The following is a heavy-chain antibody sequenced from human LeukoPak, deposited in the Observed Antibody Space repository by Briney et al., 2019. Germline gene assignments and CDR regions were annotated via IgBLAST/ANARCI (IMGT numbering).Heavy chain of an antibody. D-gene: IGHD4-17*01. CDR2: ISYDGTRP. J-gene: IGHJ2*01. V-gene: IGHV3-30*18. CDR3: AKGAVTTLKNWYLDL. CDR1: GFTLSNYG. Sequence: GGSLRLSCAASGFTLSNYGILWVRQAPGKGLEWVAVISYDGTRPYYTDSVKGHFTISRDNSKNTVYLQMSTLRADDTAVYYCAKGAVTTLKNWYLDLWGRGTLVTVSS.